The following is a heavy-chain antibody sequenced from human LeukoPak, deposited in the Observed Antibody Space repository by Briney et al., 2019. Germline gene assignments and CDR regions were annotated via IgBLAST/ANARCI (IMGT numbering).Heavy chain of an antibody. Sequence: ASVKVSCKASGYTFTSYGISWVRQAPGQGLEWMGWISAYNGNTNYAQKLQGRVTMTTDTSTSTAYMELRSLRSDDTAVYYCVRTGTPGLSYPPFDYWGQGTLVTVSS. CDR1: GYTFTSYG. V-gene: IGHV1-18*01. D-gene: IGHD1-7*01. CDR2: ISAYNGNT. CDR3: VRTGTPGLSYPPFDY. J-gene: IGHJ4*02.